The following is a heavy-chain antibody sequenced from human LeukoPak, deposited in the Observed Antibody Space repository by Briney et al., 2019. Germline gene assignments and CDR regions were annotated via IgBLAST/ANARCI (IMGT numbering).Heavy chain of an antibody. V-gene: IGHV3-9*01. Sequence: PGRSLRLSCAASGFTFDDYAMHWVRQAPGKGLEWVSGISWNSGSIGYADSVKGRFTISRDNAKNSLYLQMNSLRAEDTAVYYCAKSPIVVVPNWFDPWGQGTLVTVSS. CDR3: AKSPIVVVPNWFDP. CDR2: ISWNSGSI. J-gene: IGHJ5*02. CDR1: GFTFDDYA. D-gene: IGHD2-2*01.